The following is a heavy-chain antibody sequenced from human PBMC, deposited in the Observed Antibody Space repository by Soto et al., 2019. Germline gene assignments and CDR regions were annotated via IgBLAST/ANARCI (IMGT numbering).Heavy chain of an antibody. D-gene: IGHD5-18*01. CDR2: IIPIFGTA. CDR1: GGTFSSYA. V-gene: IGHV1-69*12. Sequence: QVQVVQSGAEVKKTGSSVKVSCKASGGTFSSYAISWVRQAPGQGLEWMGGIIPIFGTANYAQKFQGRVTITADESTSTADMELSSLRSEDTAVYYCARTNTAMVTGWFDPWGQGTLVTVSS. J-gene: IGHJ5*02. CDR3: ARTNTAMVTGWFDP.